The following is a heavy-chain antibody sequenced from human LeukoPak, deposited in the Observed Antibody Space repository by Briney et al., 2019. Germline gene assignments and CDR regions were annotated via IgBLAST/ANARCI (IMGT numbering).Heavy chain of an antibody. Sequence: GGSLRLSCAASGFTFSSYGMRWVRQAPGKGLEWVSVISDSGGGTYYADSVRGRFTISRDNSKNTLYLQVNSLRAEDTAVYYCARDERFYGSGSPYWGQGTLVTVSS. CDR1: GFTFSSYG. CDR3: ARDERFYGSGSPY. CDR2: ISDSGGGT. V-gene: IGHV3-23*01. D-gene: IGHD3-10*01. J-gene: IGHJ4*02.